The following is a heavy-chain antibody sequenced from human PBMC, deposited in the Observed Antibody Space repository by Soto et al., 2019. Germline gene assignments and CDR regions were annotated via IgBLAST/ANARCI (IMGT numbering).Heavy chain of an antibody. CDR2: ISGSGSDR. V-gene: IGHV3-23*01. D-gene: IGHD3-10*01. Sequence: EVQVLESGGGLVQPGGSLRLSCVASGFTFSTYAMNWVRQTPGKGLEWVSGISGSGSDRYYADSVRGRFTISRDNSNNTLNLQMDSLRAEDTAIYYCTKAPRSYYYYLDVWGKGTTVTFSS. J-gene: IGHJ6*03. CDR1: GFTFSTYA. CDR3: TKAPRSYYYYLDV.